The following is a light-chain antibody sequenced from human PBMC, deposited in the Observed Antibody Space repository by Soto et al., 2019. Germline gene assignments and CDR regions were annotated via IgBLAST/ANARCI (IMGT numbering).Light chain of an antibody. V-gene: IGLV2-11*01. CDR1: SSDVGGYNF. CDR3: CSYAGTYTLWV. CDR2: DVT. J-gene: IGLJ3*02. Sequence: QSALTQPRSVSGSPGQSVTISCTGNSSDVGGYNFVSWYQQYPDKAPKLIVYDVTKRPSGVPDRFSGSKSGNTASLTISGLQAEDEADYYCCSYAGTYTLWVFGGGTQLTVL.